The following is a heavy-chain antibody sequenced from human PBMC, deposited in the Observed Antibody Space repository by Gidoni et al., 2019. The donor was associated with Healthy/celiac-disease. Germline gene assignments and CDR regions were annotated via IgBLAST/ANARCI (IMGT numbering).Heavy chain of an antibody. J-gene: IGHJ4*02. Sequence: EVQLVESGGGLVQPGGSLRLSCAASGFTFSSYWMSWFRQAPGTGLEWVANIKQDGSEKYYVYSVKGRFTIARDNAKNSLYLQMNSLRAEDTAVYYCARDSRGFGGRTPNVVVTAILDYWGQGTLVTVSS. V-gene: IGHV3-7*01. CDR2: IKQDGSEK. D-gene: IGHD2-21*02. CDR1: GFTFSSYW. CDR3: ARDSRGFGGRTPNVVVTAILDY.